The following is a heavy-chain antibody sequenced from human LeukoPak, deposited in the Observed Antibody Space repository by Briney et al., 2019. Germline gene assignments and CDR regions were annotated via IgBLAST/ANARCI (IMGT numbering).Heavy chain of an antibody. CDR3: AREWAAAGTRWFDP. CDR2: IYYSGST. CDR1: GGSISSYY. D-gene: IGHD6-13*01. J-gene: IGHJ5*02. Sequence: SETLSLTCTVSGGSISSYYWSWIRQPPGKGLEWIGYIYYSGSTNYNPSLKNRVTISVDTSKNQFSLKLSSVTAADTAVYYCAREWAAAGTRWFDPWGQGTLVTVSS. V-gene: IGHV4-59*01.